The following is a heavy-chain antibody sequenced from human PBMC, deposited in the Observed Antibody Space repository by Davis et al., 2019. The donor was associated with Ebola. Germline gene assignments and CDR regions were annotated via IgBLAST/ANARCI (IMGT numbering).Heavy chain of an antibody. V-gene: IGHV1-18*01. CDR3: ARYYDFWTTHWFDP. CDR1: GYTLSSFG. D-gene: IGHD3-3*01. CDR2: ISGYNGNT. Sequence: ASVKVSCKTSGYTLSSFGISWVRQAPGQGLEWMGWISGYNGNTKYVERLQGRVSMTTDTSASTAYMELSSLRSEDTAVYYCARYYDFWTTHWFDPWGQGTLVTVSS. J-gene: IGHJ5*02.